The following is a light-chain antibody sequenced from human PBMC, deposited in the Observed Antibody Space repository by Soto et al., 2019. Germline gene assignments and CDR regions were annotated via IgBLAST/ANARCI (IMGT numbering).Light chain of an antibody. Sequence: QPVLTQPPSASGTPGQTVTISCSGSSSNIGSNTVNWYQQLPGTAPKVLIFMNYQRPSGVPDRISGSKSGTSASLAISGLRPADEAVYYCAAWDDSLNAWVFGGGTKLTVL. J-gene: IGLJ3*02. V-gene: IGLV1-44*01. CDR1: SSNIGSNT. CDR2: MNY. CDR3: AAWDDSLNAWV.